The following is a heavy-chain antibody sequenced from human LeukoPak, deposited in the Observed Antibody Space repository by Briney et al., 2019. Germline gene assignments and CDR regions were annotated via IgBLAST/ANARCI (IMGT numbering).Heavy chain of an antibody. J-gene: IGHJ6*03. CDR1: GFTFSFYS. Sequence: GGSLRLSCGASGFTFSFYSMNWVRQAPGKGLEWVSYIGSSSSTIYYADSVKGRFTISRDNVKNSLYLQMNSLRAEDTAVYYCARESGDYYYYKDVWGKGTTVTVSS. CDR2: IGSSSSTI. D-gene: IGHD3-10*01. V-gene: IGHV3-48*01. CDR3: ARESGDYYYYKDV.